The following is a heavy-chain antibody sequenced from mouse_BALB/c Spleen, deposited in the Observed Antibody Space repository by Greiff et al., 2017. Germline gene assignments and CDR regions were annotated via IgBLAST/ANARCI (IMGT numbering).Heavy chain of an antibody. CDR1: GYNFTSYW. CDR3: ARGHYMYYFDY. V-gene: IGHV1-55*01. D-gene: IGHD1-2*01. J-gene: IGHJ2*01. Sequence: QVQLQQSGAELVKPGPSVKLSCKASGYNFTSYWINWVKLRPGQGLEWIGDIYPGSGSTNYNEKFKSKATLTVDTSSSTAYMQLSSLASEDSALYYCARGHYMYYFDYWGQGTTLTVSS. CDR2: IYPGSGST.